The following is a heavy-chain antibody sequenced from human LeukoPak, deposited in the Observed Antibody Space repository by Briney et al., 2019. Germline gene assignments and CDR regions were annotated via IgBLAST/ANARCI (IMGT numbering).Heavy chain of an antibody. Sequence: QPGGSLRLSCAASGFTFSSYVMSWVRQAPGKGLEWVSSISASGGSTNYADSVKGRFTISRDNSKNTLYLQMNSLRAEDTAVYYCARDCRGYSSDGMDVWGQGTTVTVSS. CDR3: ARDCRGYSSDGMDV. CDR2: ISASGGST. V-gene: IGHV3-23*01. CDR1: GFTFSSYV. J-gene: IGHJ6*02. D-gene: IGHD6-25*01.